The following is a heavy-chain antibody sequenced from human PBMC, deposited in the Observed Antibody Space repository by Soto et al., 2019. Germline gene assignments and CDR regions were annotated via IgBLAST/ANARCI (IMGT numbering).Heavy chain of an antibody. D-gene: IGHD1-26*01. CDR2: ISYDGSNK. CDR1: GFTFSSYA. CDR3: ARSVYARELLGGLGY. Sequence: GGSLRLSCAASGFTFSSYAMHWVRQAPGKGLEWVAVISYDGSNKYYADSVKGGLTISRENSENTLYLQMNSLRAEDTAVYDCARSVYARELLGGLGYWGQGTLVTVSS. V-gene: IGHV3-30-3*01. J-gene: IGHJ4*02.